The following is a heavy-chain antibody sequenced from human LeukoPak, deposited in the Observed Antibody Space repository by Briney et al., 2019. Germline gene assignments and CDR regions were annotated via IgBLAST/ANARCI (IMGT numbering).Heavy chain of an antibody. Sequence: GAPVKVSCKASGGTFSSYAISWVRQAPGQGLEWMGRIIPIFGTANYAQKFQGRVTITTDESTSTAYMELSSLRSEDTAVYYCARDIAVAGIDYWGQGTLVTVSS. CDR3: ARDIAVAGIDY. V-gene: IGHV1-69*05. CDR2: IIPIFGTA. CDR1: GGTFSSYA. D-gene: IGHD6-19*01. J-gene: IGHJ4*02.